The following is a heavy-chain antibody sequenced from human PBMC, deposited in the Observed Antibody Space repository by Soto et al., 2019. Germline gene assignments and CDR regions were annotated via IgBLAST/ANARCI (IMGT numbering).Heavy chain of an antibody. J-gene: IGHJ5*01. CDR3: ARRNKNRLSSFHGVVDS. CDR1: GDTLHSPNYY. V-gene: IGHV4-39*01. CDR2: IHSTGSA. Sequence: QPQLQESGPGLVKPSETLSLTCTVSGDTLHSPNYYWGWIRQPPGKGLEWIATIHSTGSASYNPSLKSRITISMDMSKNQFSLKVISVTAADTAVYYCARRNKNRLSSFHGVVDSWGQGTLVTVSS. D-gene: IGHD2-15*01.